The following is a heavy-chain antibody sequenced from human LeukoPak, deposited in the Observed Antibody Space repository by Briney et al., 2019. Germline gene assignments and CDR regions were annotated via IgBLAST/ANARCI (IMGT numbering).Heavy chain of an antibody. CDR3: ASVGVVVVPVSWFDH. CDR1: GYTFTGYY. J-gene: IGHJ5*02. D-gene: IGHD2-2*01. Sequence: ASVKVSCKASGYTFTGYYMHWVRQAPGQGLEWMGWINPNSGGTNYAQKFQGRVTMTRDTSISTAYMELSRLRSDDTAVYYCASVGVVVVPVSWFDHWGQGTPVTVSS. V-gene: IGHV1-2*02. CDR2: INPNSGGT.